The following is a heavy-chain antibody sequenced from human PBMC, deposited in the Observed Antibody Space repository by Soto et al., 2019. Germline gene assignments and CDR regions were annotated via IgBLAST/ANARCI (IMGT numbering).Heavy chain of an antibody. Sequence: ASVKVSCKASGYTFTSYDINWVRQATGQGLEWMGWMNPNSGNTGYAQKFQGRVTMTRNTSISTAYMELSSLRSEDTTVYYCARGPTLSIYGDYDPYYFDYWGQGTLVTVSS. V-gene: IGHV1-8*01. CDR2: MNPNSGNT. CDR1: GYTFTSYD. D-gene: IGHD4-17*01. J-gene: IGHJ4*02. CDR3: ARGPTLSIYGDYDPYYFDY.